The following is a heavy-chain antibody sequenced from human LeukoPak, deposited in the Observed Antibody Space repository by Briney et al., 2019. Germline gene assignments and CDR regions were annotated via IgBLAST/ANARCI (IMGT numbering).Heavy chain of an antibody. CDR1: GGSISSYY. J-gene: IGHJ6*03. CDR2: IYTSGST. V-gene: IGHV4-4*07. CDR3: AREAAAGRYYYYYMDV. D-gene: IGHD6-13*01. Sequence: SETLSLTCTVSGGSISSYYWSWIRQPAGKGLEWIGRIYTSGSTNYNPSLKSRVTISVDTSKNQFSLKLSSVTAADTAVYYCAREAAAGRYYYYYMDVWGKGTTVTVSS.